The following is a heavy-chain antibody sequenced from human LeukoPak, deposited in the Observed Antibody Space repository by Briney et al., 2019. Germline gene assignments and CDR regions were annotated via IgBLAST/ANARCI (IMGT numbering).Heavy chain of an antibody. CDR1: GYTFISYG. CDR3: ARGRILRSLFDY. CDR2: ISAYNGNA. D-gene: IGHD4-17*01. J-gene: IGHJ4*02. V-gene: IGHV1-18*01. Sequence: GASVKVSCKASGYTFISYGITWVRQAPGQGLEWMGWISAYNGNAYYAQNLQGRVTMTTGTSTSTAYMELSRLRSDDTAVYYCARGRILRSLFDYWGRGTLVTVSS.